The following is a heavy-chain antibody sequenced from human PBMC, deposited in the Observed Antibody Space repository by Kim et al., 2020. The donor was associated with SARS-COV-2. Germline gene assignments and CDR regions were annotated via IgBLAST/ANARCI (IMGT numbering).Heavy chain of an antibody. CDR2: IYYSGST. J-gene: IGHJ4*02. D-gene: IGHD3-22*01. CDR3: ARQMGITMIVVVISTHFGS. V-gene: IGHV4-39*01. CDR1: GCTISSRSYY. Sequence: SETLSLTCTVSGCTISSRSYYWGWIRQPPGKGLEWIGSIYYSGSTYYNSSLKSRFTISVDTSKNLFSLKLSSVTAADTAVYYCARQMGITMIVVVISTHFGSRGQGNPVTVSS.